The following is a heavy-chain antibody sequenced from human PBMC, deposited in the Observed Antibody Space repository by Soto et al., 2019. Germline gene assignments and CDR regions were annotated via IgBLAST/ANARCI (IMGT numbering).Heavy chain of an antibody. CDR3: ARGDSPYYYDSSGYYNDF. CDR2: SIPIFGTP. J-gene: IGHJ4*02. Sequence: VQLVQSGAEVKKPGSSVKVSCKASGGTFSGYAITWVRQAPGHGLEWIGGSIPIFGTPTYAPQFQGRVTIIADESTSTTYMELSSLRSADTAVYYCARGDSPYYYDSSGYYNDFWGQGTLVTVSS. CDR1: GGTFSGYA. D-gene: IGHD3-22*01. V-gene: IGHV1-69*01.